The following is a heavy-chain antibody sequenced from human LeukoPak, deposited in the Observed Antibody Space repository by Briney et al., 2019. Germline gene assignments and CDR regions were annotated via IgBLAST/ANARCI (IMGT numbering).Heavy chain of an antibody. CDR1: GGSFSGYY. Sequence: PSETLSLTCAVYGGSFSGYYWSWIRQPPGKGLEWIGEINHSGSTNYNPSLKSRVTISVDTSKNQFSLKLSSVTAADTAVYYCARNRRQQLVLGYYYYYGMDVWGQGTTVTVSS. CDR3: ARNRRQQLVLGYYYYYGMDV. J-gene: IGHJ6*02. D-gene: IGHD6-13*01. V-gene: IGHV4-34*01. CDR2: INHSGST.